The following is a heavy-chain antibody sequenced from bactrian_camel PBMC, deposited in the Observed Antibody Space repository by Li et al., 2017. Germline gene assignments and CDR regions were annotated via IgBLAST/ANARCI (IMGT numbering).Heavy chain of an antibody. J-gene: IGHJ6*01. CDR1: GYTVTAYC. CDR2: ITGDAGP. Sequence: VQLVESGGGSVQAGGSLTLSCLASGYTVTAYCMGWFRQAPGKEREGVAHITGDAGPTYAESVQGRFTISQDNDKNTLYLQMDALKPEDTAIYTCATAQLNRCVDRWFLLGYRGQGTQVTVS. V-gene: IGHV3S53*01. D-gene: IGHD1*01. CDR3: ATAQLNRCVDRWFLLGY.